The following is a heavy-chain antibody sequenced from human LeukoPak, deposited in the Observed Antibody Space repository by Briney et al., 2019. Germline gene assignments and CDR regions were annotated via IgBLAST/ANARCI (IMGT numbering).Heavy chain of an antibody. CDR3: ARLKRQYYYGSGSYSDNWFDP. V-gene: IGHV5-51*01. Sequence: GESLKISCQGSGYSFTSYWIGWVRQMPGKGLEWMGIIYPGDSDTRYSPSFQGQVTISADKSISTAYLQWSSLKASDTAMYYCARLKRQYYYGSGSYSDNWFDPWGQGTLVTVSS. CDR2: IYPGDSDT. J-gene: IGHJ5*02. CDR1: GYSFTSYW. D-gene: IGHD3-10*01.